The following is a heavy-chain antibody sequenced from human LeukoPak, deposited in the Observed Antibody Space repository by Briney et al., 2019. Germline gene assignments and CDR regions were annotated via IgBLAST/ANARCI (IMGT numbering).Heavy chain of an antibody. V-gene: IGHV1-18*01. D-gene: IGHD2-2*01. CDR1: GYTFTNYG. CDR3: AREAGGIVLVPPAIPFDY. J-gene: IGHJ4*02. CDR2: ISAYNGNT. Sequence: GASVKVTCKASGYTFTNYGISWVRQAPGQGLEWMRWISAYNGNTNYAQKLQGRVTLTTDTSTSTAYMELRSLRSDDTAVYYCAREAGGIVLVPPAIPFDYWGQGTLVTVSS.